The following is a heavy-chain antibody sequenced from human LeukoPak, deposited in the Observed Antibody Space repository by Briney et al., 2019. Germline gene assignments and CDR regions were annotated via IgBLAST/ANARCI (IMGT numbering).Heavy chain of an antibody. CDR2: INTNTGNP. CDR3: ARGGSCSSTSCYSSWFDP. V-gene: IGHV7-4-1*01. Sequence: ASVKVSCKASGYTFTSYAMNWVRQAPGQGLEWVGWINTNTGNPTYAQGFTGRFVFSLDTSVSTAYLQICSLKAEDTAVYYCARGGSCSSTSCYSSWFDPWGQGTLVTVSS. D-gene: IGHD2-2*01. CDR1: GYTFTSYA. J-gene: IGHJ5*02.